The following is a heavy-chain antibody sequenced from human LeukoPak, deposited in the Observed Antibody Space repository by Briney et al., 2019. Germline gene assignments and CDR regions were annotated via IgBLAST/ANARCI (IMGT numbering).Heavy chain of an antibody. CDR3: ARGQRRQYYYDRSGYYCHFDY. Sequence: SETLSLTCAVYGGSFSGYYWSWIRQPPGKGLEWIGEINHSGSTNYNPSLKSRVTISVDTSKNQFSLKLSSVTAADTAVYYCARGQRRQYYYDRSGYYCHFDYWGQGTLVTVSS. D-gene: IGHD3-22*01. CDR2: INHSGST. J-gene: IGHJ4*02. CDR1: GGSFSGYY. V-gene: IGHV4-34*01.